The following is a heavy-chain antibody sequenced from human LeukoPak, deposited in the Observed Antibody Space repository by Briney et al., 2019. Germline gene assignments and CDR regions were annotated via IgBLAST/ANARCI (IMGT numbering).Heavy chain of an antibody. Sequence: PGGSLRLPCAASGFTFSSYWMSWVRQAPGKGLEWVATIKQDGSENHYVDSVKGRFTISRDNAKSSLYLQMNSLRAEDTAVYYCAREGNSSGWYLGAFDIWGQGTMVTVSS. CDR1: GFTFSSYW. J-gene: IGHJ3*02. V-gene: IGHV3-7*01. CDR2: IKQDGSEN. D-gene: IGHD6-19*01. CDR3: AREGNSSGWYLGAFDI.